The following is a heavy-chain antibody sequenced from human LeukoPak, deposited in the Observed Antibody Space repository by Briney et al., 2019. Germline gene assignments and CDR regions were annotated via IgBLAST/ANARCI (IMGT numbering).Heavy chain of an antibody. V-gene: IGHV3-30*04. J-gene: IGHJ4*02. CDR3: AKPVVLVVAAETATNY. D-gene: IGHD2-15*01. CDR1: GFTFSSYA. Sequence: GRSLRLSCAASGFTFSSYAMHWVRQAPGKGLEWVAVISYDGSNKYYADSVKGRFTISRDNSKNTLYLQMNSLRAEDTAVYYCAKPVVLVVAAETATNYWGQGTLVTVSS. CDR2: ISYDGSNK.